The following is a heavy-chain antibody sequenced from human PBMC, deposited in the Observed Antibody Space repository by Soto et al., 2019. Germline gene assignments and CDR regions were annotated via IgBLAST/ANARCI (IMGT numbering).Heavy chain of an antibody. CDR3: AKVGPYYDFWSSYPTRSYFDP. Sequence: PGGSLRLSCAASGFTLSGSVMTGVRRAPGKGLEWLAVISNDGNNKYYADSVKGRFSISRDNSRNTLFLHMNSLKGEDTAMYFCAKVGPYYDFWSSYPTRSYFDPWGQGTLVTVSS. CDR1: GFTLSGSV. J-gene: IGHJ5*02. D-gene: IGHD3-3*01. V-gene: IGHV3-30-3*01. CDR2: ISNDGNNK.